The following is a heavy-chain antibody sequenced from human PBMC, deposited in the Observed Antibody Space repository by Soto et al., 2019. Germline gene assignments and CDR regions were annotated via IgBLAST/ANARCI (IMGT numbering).Heavy chain of an antibody. CDR2: IIPIFGTA. CDR1: GGTFSSYA. J-gene: IGHJ6*02. Sequence: ASVKVSCKASGGTFSSYAISWVRQAPGQGLEWMGGIIPIFGTASYAQKFQGRVTITADESTSTAYMELSSLRSEDTAVYYCARDRLEYYGSGSTSLYYYYGMDVWGQGTTVTVSS. CDR3: ARDRLEYYGSGSTSLYYYYGMDV. D-gene: IGHD3-10*01. V-gene: IGHV1-69*13.